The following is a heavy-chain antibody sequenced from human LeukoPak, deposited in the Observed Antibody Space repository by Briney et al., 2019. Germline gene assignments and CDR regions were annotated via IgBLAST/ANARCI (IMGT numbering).Heavy chain of an antibody. CDR3: ARDWAVGFHNYYYYGMDV. J-gene: IGHJ6*02. CDR2: IRNDGSNK. V-gene: IGHV3-30*02. D-gene: IGHD6-19*01. CDR1: GFTFSSYG. Sequence: GGSLRLSCVASGFTFSSYGMHWVRQAPGKGLEWVAFIRNDGSNKYYADSVKGRFTISRDNAKNSLYLQMNSLRAEDTAVYYCARDWAVGFHNYYYYGMDVWGQGTTVTVSS.